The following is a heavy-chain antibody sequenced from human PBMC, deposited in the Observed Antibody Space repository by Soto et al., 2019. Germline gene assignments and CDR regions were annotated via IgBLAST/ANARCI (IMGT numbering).Heavy chain of an antibody. V-gene: IGHV4-39*01. CDR2: IYYSGST. J-gene: IGHJ6*02. D-gene: IGHD4-17*01. Sequence: KASETLSLTCTVSGGSISSSSYYWGCIRQPPGKGLEWIGSIYYSGSTYYNPSLKSRVTISVDTSKNQFSLKLSSVTAADTAVYYCARRGPTVTRYYYYGMDVWGQGTTVTVSS. CDR3: ARRGPTVTRYYYYGMDV. CDR1: GGSISSSSYY.